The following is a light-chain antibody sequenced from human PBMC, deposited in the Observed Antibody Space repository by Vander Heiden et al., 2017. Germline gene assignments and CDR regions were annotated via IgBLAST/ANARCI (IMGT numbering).Light chain of an antibody. Sequence: EIVLTQSPATLSLSPGARATLSCRASQTVSTSLARYQQKPGQAPRLLIFAASSRATDIPARFSGSGSGTDFTLTISSLEPEDFAVYYCLHRSNWLYTFGQGTKLEIK. CDR2: AAS. V-gene: IGKV3-11*01. CDR1: QTVSTS. CDR3: LHRSNWLYT. J-gene: IGKJ2*01.